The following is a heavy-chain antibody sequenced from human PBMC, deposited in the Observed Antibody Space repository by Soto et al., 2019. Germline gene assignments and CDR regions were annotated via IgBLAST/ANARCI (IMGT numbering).Heavy chain of an antibody. J-gene: IGHJ4*02. Sequence: EVQLVESGGGLVQPGGSLRLSCAASGFTFSNYWMHWVRQAPGKGLVWVSRINRDGSSTTYADSVKGRFTISRDNAKSTLYLQMNSLYYCTRADGSTAAQDYWGQGSRVTVSS. CDR1: GFTFSNYW. CDR2: INRDGSST. CDR3: AAQDY. D-gene: IGHD2-2*01. V-gene: IGHV3-74*01.